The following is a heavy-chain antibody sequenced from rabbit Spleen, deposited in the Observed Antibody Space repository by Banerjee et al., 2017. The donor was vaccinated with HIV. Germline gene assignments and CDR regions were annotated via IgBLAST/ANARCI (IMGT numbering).Heavy chain of an antibody. V-gene: IGHV1S45*01. CDR3: ARDSGSSFSSYGMDL. CDR1: GFSFSGSYW. Sequence: QQQLVESGGGLVKPEGSLTVTCTASGFSFSGSYWICWVRQAPGKGLEWIACIDTGSSGFTYFASWAKGRFTISKTSSTTVTLQMTSLTAADTATYFCARDSGSSFSSYGMDLWGQGTLVTVS. J-gene: IGHJ6*01. D-gene: IGHD8-1*01. CDR2: IDTGSSGFT.